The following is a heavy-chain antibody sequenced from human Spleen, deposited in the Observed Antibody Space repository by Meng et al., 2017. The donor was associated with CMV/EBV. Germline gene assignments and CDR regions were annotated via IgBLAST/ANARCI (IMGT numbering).Heavy chain of an antibody. CDR3: ARDVSGAFDY. CDR1: GFSFRSNN. D-gene: IGHD2-15*01. V-gene: IGHV3-48*04. Sequence: GESLKISCEASGFSFRSNNMNWVRQAPGKGLEWISYVSTSSTTIYYADSVKGRFTISRDNAKSSLYLQMNSLRAEDTAVYYCARDVSGAFDYWGQGTLVTVSS. CDR2: VSTSSTTI. J-gene: IGHJ4*02.